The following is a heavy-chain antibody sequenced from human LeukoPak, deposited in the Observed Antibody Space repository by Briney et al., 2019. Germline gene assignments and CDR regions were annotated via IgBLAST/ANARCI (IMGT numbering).Heavy chain of an antibody. Sequence: GGSLRLSCAASEFTYSAYAMSWVRHTPGKGLEWVSTISGDGRSTFYADSVKSRFTISRDGSKTTLFLQMNSLRAEDTAIYYCARRYGGWGAFDIWGQRTVVTVSS. V-gene: IGHV3-23*01. CDR1: EFTYSAYA. D-gene: IGHD4-23*01. J-gene: IGHJ3*02. CDR2: ISGDGRST. CDR3: ARRYGGWGAFDI.